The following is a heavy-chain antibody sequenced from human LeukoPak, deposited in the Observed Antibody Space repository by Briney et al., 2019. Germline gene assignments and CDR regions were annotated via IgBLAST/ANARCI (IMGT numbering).Heavy chain of an antibody. Sequence: PGGSLRLSCAASGFTFSSYSMNWVRQVPGKGLEWVSSISSSSSYIYYADSVKGRFTISRDNAKNSLYLQMNSLRAEDTAVYYCARAVPSTYYYDSSGYPDYWGQGTLVTVSS. CDR3: ARAVPSTYYYDSSGYPDY. CDR2: ISSSSSYI. V-gene: IGHV3-21*01. J-gene: IGHJ4*02. CDR1: GFTFSSYS. D-gene: IGHD3-22*01.